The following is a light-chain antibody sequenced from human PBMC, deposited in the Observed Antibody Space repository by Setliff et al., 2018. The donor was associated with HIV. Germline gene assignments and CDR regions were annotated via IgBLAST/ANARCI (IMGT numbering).Light chain of an antibody. J-gene: IGLJ1*01. CDR1: SSDLGSYNL. V-gene: IGLV2-23*02. CDR3: CSYAGSYTYI. CDR2: EVS. Sequence: QSVLTQPASVSGSPGQSITISYNGTSSDLGSYNLVAWYQEPPGKVPKLIIYEVSKRSSGLYYRFSGSKSGNTSSLTISGLQAEDEADYYCCSYAGSYTYIFGTGTKVIV.